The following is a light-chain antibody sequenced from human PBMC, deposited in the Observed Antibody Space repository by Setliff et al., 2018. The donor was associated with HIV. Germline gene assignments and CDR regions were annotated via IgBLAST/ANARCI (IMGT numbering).Light chain of an antibody. CDR2: GNT. Sequence: QSVLTQPPSVSGAPGQRVTISCTGSSSNIGAGYDVQWYQQLPGTAPKLLIYGNTNRPSGVSSRFSGSKSGNTASLTIFGLQAEDEADYYCSSYTNSNSYVFGTGTKVTVL. V-gene: IGLV1-40*01. CDR3: SSYTNSNSYV. J-gene: IGLJ1*01. CDR1: SSNIGAGYD.